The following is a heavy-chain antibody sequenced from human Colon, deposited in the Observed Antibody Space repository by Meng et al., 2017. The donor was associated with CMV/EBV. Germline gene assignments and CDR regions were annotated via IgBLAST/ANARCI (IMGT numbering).Heavy chain of an antibody. CDR1: GYTFTTFG. CDR2: TSAYNQNT. J-gene: IGHJ4*02. Sequence: ASGYTFTTFGFTWVRQAPGQGLEWMGWTSAYNQNTNYAQKFQGRVTMTTDRSTSTAYMELRSLRSDDTAVYYCARARGDSAVAPQNYWGQGTLVTVSS. V-gene: IGHV1-18*01. CDR3: ARARGDSAVAPQNY. D-gene: IGHD4-23*01.